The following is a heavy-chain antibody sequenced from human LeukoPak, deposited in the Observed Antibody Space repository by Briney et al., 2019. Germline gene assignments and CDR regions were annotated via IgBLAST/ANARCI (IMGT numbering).Heavy chain of an antibody. CDR1: GGSMSSYY. V-gene: IGHV4-59*08. Sequence: SETLSLTCTGSGGSMSSYYWSWIRQPPGKGLEWIGYIYYSGYTNYNPSLKSRVTISLDTSKNQFSLKLSSVTAADTAVYYCARGVCTSTSCYAGDYGMDVWGQGTPVTVSS. CDR3: ARGVCTSTSCYAGDYGMDV. D-gene: IGHD2-2*01. CDR2: IYYSGYT. J-gene: IGHJ6*02.